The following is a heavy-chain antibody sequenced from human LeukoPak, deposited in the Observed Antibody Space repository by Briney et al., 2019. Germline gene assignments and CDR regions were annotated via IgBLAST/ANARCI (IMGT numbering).Heavy chain of an antibody. CDR2: IIPIFGTA. CDR1: GGTFSSYA. Sequence: SVKVSCKASGGTFSSYAISWVRQAPGQGLEWMGGIIPIFGTANYAQKFQGRVTMTRDTSTSTVYMELSSLRSEDTAVYYCARDPFEDDWGQGTLVTVSS. CDR3: ARDPFEDD. J-gene: IGHJ4*02. V-gene: IGHV1-69*05.